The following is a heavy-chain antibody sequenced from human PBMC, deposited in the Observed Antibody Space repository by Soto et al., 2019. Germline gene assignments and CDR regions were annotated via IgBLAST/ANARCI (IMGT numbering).Heavy chain of an antibody. Sequence: XSVKVSCKASGYPSADFGIIWVRQAPGQGLEWMGWVSGNNGASNPAPKVQGRITMTLDTSTGVSYMALRSLRSDDTAIYYCVRDKKYFRVNGNWFDSWGQGTLVTVSS. V-gene: IGHV1-18*04. J-gene: IGHJ5*01. D-gene: IGHD2-2*01. CDR2: VSGNNGAS. CDR1: GYPSADFG. CDR3: VRDKKYFRVNGNWFDS.